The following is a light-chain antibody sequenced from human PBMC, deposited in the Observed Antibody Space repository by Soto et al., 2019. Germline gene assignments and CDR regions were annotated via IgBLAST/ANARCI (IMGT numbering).Light chain of an antibody. J-gene: IGKJ1*01. CDR3: LQDYTYPRT. CDR2: GAS. Sequence: AIQMTQSPSSLSASVGDRVTITCRANQDIRSDLGWYQQKPGRAPQVLIYGASYLQSGVPSRFSGYGSGTDFTLTITTLQPEDFATYYCLQDYTYPRTFGQGTRVEIK. CDR1: QDIRSD. V-gene: IGKV1-6*01.